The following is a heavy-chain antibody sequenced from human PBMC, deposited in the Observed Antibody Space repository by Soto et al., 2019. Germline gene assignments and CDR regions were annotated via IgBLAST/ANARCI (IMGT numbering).Heavy chain of an antibody. J-gene: IGHJ4*02. Sequence: QVQLQQWGAGLLKPSEPLSLPCAVYGGSFSGYSWSWIRQPPGKGLEWIGVIKHSGSTNYNPSLKIRVTISVDTSTNQFSLKLSSVTAADTSVYYCGRDSYSSSSGGGFDYWGQGTLVTVSS. V-gene: IGHV4-34*01. D-gene: IGHD6-6*01. CDR3: GRDSYSSSSGGGFDY. CDR1: GGSFSGYS. CDR2: IKHSGST.